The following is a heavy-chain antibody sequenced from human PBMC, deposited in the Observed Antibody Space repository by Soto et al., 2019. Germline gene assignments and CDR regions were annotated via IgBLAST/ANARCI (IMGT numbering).Heavy chain of an antibody. Sequence: ASVKVSCKASGYTFTNYAMHWVRQAPGQKLEWMGWINAGNGNTKYSQKFQGRVTITRDTSASTAYMELSSLRSEDTSVFYCARVGAAAGPYYFDYWGQGTLVTVSS. V-gene: IGHV1-3*01. CDR1: GYTFTNYA. D-gene: IGHD6-13*01. CDR3: ARVGAAAGPYYFDY. CDR2: INAGNGNT. J-gene: IGHJ4*02.